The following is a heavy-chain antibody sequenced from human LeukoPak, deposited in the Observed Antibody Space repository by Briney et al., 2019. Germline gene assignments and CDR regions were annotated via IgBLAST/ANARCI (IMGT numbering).Heavy chain of an antibody. D-gene: IGHD5-24*01. J-gene: IGHJ4*02. Sequence: GSSVNVSCMATGCTFISYAISWVRQPPGQGLDWMGGIIPIFGTANYAHKFQDRVTITADEYTGTAYMELSSLRSEDTVVYYCAREPQMATWEWGQGTLVSVSS. V-gene: IGHV1-69*13. CDR2: IIPIFGTA. CDR1: GCTFISYA. CDR3: AREPQMATWE.